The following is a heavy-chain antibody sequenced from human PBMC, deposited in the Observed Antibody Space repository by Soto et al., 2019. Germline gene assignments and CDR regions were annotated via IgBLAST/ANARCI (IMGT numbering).Heavy chain of an antibody. D-gene: IGHD5-12*01. CDR3: ARRGTLSGRDAFDV. Sequence: XESLKLSCRCSGYYSSSYWSALVLQMSGKGLEWLGSVYVSDSETKYSPSFQGQVTISADKYTNTAYLYWSSLKASDTAMYYCARRGTLSGRDAFDVWGEGTMVTVSS. CDR2: VYVSDSET. CDR1: GYYSSSYW. V-gene: IGHV5-51*01. J-gene: IGHJ3*01.